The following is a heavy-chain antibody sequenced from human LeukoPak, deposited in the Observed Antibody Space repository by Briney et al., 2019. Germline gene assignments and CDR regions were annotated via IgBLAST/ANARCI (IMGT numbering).Heavy chain of an antibody. J-gene: IGHJ6*03. CDR1: GFIFSSYT. CDR2: ISSSSSYI. CDR3: ARDRQSITIFGVLIPIYMDV. V-gene: IGHV3-21*01. Sequence: SGGSLRLSCAASGFIFSSYTMNWVRQAPGKGLEWVSFISSSSSYIYHADSVKGRFTISRDNAKNSLYLQMNSLRAEDTAVYYCARDRQSITIFGVLIPIYMDVGGKGTTVTVSS. D-gene: IGHD3-3*01.